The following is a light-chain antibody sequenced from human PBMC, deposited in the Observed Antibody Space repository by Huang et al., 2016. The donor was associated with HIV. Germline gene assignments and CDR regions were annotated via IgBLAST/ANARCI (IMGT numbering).Light chain of an antibody. CDR3: QQYFSIPFT. CDR2: VAS. Sequence: DIQITQSPSSLSASIGDSVTITCRASQDISSSVAWYQHTSGKPPKLLLYVASRLESWVPSRFSGSGSGTDYTLTITSLQPEDFATYYCQQYFSIPFTFGPGTKVDMK. CDR1: QDISSS. J-gene: IGKJ3*01. V-gene: IGKV1-NL1*01.